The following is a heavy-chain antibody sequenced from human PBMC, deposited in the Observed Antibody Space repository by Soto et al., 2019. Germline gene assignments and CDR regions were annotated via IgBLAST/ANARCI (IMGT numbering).Heavy chain of an antibody. CDR3: ARDNGRGSSTSYYFDY. D-gene: IGHD2-8*01. CDR2: ISSSSSDI. CDR1: GFTFTNYN. V-gene: IGHV3-21*01. Sequence: PGGSLRLSCAASGFTFTNYNMNWVRQAPGKGLEWVSFISSSSSDIYYADSVKGRLTISIDNAKNSLYLQMNSLRAEDTAIYYCARDNGRGSSTSYYFDYWGQGTLVTVSS. J-gene: IGHJ4*02.